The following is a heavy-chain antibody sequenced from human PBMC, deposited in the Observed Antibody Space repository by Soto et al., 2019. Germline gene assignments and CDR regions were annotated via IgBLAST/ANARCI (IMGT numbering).Heavy chain of an antibody. CDR3: AREGRGKKAGYNGLVSLGY. CDR2: IIPIFNST. Sequence: SVKVSCKVSGSRFSNYVISCVRQAPGHGLEWLGRIIPIFNSTKYAQSFQGRVTITADKSTSTASLELSSLRSDDTAVYYCAREGRGKKAGYNGLVSLGYWGQGTLVTVSS. V-gene: IGHV1-69*06. CDR1: GSRFSNYV. J-gene: IGHJ4*02. D-gene: IGHD2-2*02.